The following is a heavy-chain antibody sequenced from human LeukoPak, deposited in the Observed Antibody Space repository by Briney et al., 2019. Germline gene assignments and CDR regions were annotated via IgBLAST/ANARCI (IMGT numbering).Heavy chain of an antibody. CDR2: TRFDGTDK. J-gene: IGHJ4*02. D-gene: IGHD3-10*01. V-gene: IGHV3-30*02. Sequence: PGGSLRLSCEASGFIFSSYGMHWVRQAPGRGLEWVAFTRFDGTDKYYADSVKGRFTISRDNSQRTLYLQMNSLRAEDTAVYYCVKVAYGSGSYLTHYFDYWGQGTLVTVSS. CDR1: GFIFSSYG. CDR3: VKVAYGSGSYLTHYFDY.